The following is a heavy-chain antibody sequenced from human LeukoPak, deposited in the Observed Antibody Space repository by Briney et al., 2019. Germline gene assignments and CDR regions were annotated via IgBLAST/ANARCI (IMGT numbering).Heavy chain of an antibody. V-gene: IGHV1-18*01. Sequence: ASVRVSCKASGYTFTSYGISWVRQAPGQGLEWMGRISAYNGNTNYAQKLQGRVTMTTDTSTSTAYMELRSLRSDDTAVYYCARDWGSSGYYLPFEYWGPGILVTASS. CDR3: ARDWGSSGYYLPFEY. J-gene: IGHJ4*02. CDR2: ISAYNGNT. CDR1: GYTFTSYG. D-gene: IGHD3-22*01.